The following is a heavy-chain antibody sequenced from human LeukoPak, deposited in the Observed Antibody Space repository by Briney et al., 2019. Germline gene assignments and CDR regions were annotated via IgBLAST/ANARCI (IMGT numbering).Heavy chain of an antibody. Sequence: SETLSLTCTVSGGSISSSSYYWGWIRQPPGKGLEWIGSIYYSGSTYYNPSLKSRVTISVDTSKNQFSLKLSSVTAADTAVYYCARRTTWLGEFSFDYWGQGTLVTVSS. CDR2: IYYSGST. D-gene: IGHD3-10*01. V-gene: IGHV4-39*01. J-gene: IGHJ4*02. CDR1: GGSISSSSYY. CDR3: ARRTTWLGEFSFDY.